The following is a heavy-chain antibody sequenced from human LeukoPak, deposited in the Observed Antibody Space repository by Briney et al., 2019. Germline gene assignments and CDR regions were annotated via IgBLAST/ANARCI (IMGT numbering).Heavy chain of an antibody. D-gene: IGHD6-19*01. CDR1: GFTFSRYA. Sequence: GGSLRLSCAASGFTFSRYAMSWVRQAPGKGLEWVSVIYSGGSTYYADSVKGRFTTSRDNSKNTLYLQINSLRVEDTAVYYCAREPAGTPWFDPWGQGTLVTVSS. CDR3: AREPAGTPWFDP. V-gene: IGHV3-53*01. J-gene: IGHJ5*02. CDR2: IYSGGST.